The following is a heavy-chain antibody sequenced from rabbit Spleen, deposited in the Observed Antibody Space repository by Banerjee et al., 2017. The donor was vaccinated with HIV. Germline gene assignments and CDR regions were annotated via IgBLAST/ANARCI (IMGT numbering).Heavy chain of an antibody. V-gene: IGHV1S47*01. J-gene: IGHJ6*01. D-gene: IGHD1-1*01. CDR3: VRGASSSGYYSL. CDR1: GFDLSSYG. CDR2: IDLVFGST. Sequence: QEQLVESGGGLVQPEGSLTLSCKASGFDLSSYGVSWVRQAPGKGLEWIGYIDLVFGSTYYANWVNGRFTISSHNAQNTLYLQLNSLSVADTATYFCVRGASSSGYYSLWGPGTLVTVS.